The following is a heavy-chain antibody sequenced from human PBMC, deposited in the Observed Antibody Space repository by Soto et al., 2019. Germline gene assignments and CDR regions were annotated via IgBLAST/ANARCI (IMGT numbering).Heavy chain of an antibody. Sequence: QVQLQQWGAGLLKPSETLSLTCAVYGGSFSGYYWSWIRQPPGKGLEWIGEINHSGSTNYNPSLKSRVTISVDTSMNQFSLKLSSVTAADTAVYYCARGEQLELRAFDPWGQGTLVTVSS. CDR2: INHSGST. CDR1: GGSFSGYY. D-gene: IGHD1-1*01. J-gene: IGHJ5*02. CDR3: ARGEQLELRAFDP. V-gene: IGHV4-34*01.